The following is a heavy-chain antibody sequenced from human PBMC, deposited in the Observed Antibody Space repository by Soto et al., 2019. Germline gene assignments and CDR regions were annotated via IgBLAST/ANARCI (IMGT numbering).Heavy chain of an antibody. J-gene: IGHJ6*02. Sequence: SETLSLTCTVSGGSISSYYWSWIRQPPGKGLEWIGYIYYSGSTNYNPSLKSRVTISVDTSKNQFSLKLSSVTAADTAVYYCARDGGYCSSTCCFPYYYYYGMDFWCQGTMVTVSS. D-gene: IGHD2-2*01. CDR2: IYYSGST. V-gene: IGHV4-59*01. CDR1: GGSISSYY. CDR3: ARDGGYCSSTCCFPYYYYYGMDF.